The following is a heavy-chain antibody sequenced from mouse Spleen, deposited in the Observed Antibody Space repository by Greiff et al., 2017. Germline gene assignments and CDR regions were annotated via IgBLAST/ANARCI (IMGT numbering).Heavy chain of an antibody. CDR1: GYTFTDYA. Sequence: QVQLQQSGAELVRPGVSVKISCKGSGYTFTDYAMHWVKQSHAKSLEWIGVISTYYGDASYNQKFKGKATMTVDKSSSTAYMELARLTSEDSAIYYCARGVTTATGYFDYWGEGTTLTVSS. CDR2: ISTYYGDA. V-gene: IGHV1S137*01. D-gene: IGHD1-2*01. J-gene: IGHJ2*01. CDR3: ARGVTTATGYFDY.